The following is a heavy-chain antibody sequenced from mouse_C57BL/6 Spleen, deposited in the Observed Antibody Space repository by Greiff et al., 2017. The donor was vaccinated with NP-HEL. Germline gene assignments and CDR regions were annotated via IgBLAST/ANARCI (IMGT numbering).Heavy chain of an antibody. CDR2: ISDGGSYT. CDR3: ARSTEEYYYDY. V-gene: IGHV5-4*03. D-gene: IGHD2-1*01. J-gene: IGHJ2*01. Sequence: EVMLVESGGGLVKPGGSLKLSCAASGFTFSSYAMSWVRQTPEKRLEWVATISDGGSYTYYPDNVKGRFTISRDNAKNNLYLQMSHLKSEDTAMYYCARSTEEYYYDYWGQGTTLTVSS. CDR1: GFTFSSYA.